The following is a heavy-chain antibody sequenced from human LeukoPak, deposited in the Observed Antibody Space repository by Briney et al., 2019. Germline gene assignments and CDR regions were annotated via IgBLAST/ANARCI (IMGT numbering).Heavy chain of an antibody. D-gene: IGHD1-1*01. J-gene: IGHJ4*02. CDR1: GFTFSGSW. V-gene: IGHV3-7*01. CDR2: IHPDESAI. Sequence: PGGSLRLSCAASGFTFSGSWMSWDRQAPGQVLEWVASIHPDESAIFYLASVMGRFTISRDNARNLLFLQMNTLRADDTAVYYCAKLLDYGTTYDHWGQGALVTVSS. CDR3: AKLLDYGTTYDH.